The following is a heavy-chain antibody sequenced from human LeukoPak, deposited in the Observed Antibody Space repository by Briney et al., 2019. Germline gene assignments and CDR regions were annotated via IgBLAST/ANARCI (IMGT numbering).Heavy chain of an antibody. D-gene: IGHD3-3*01. CDR1: GYSISSGYY. V-gene: IGHV4-38-2*01. CDR3: ARGSSVWIGYYRAPFLFDY. J-gene: IGHJ4*02. CDR2: IYHSGST. Sequence: SETLSLTCAVSGYSISSGYYWGWIRQPPGRGLEGIGSIYHSGSTYYNPPLKSRVTISVDTSKTQFSLKLSSVTAADTAVYYCARGSSVWIGYYRAPFLFDYWGPGTLVTVSS.